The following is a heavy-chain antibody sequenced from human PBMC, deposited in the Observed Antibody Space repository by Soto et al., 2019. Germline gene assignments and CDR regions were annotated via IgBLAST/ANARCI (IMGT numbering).Heavy chain of an antibody. CDR1: GFTFSDYW. D-gene: IGHD3-10*01. CDR3: ARGVRGHYGKDV. J-gene: IGHJ6*02. V-gene: IGHV3-74*01. Sequence: HPGGSLRLSCAASGFTFSDYWIHWFRQAPGKGLMWVSRINGDGSSTNYADSVKGRFTISRDNANNTLYLQMNSLRAEDTAVYYCARGVRGHYGKDVWGQGTTVTVSS. CDR2: INGDGSST.